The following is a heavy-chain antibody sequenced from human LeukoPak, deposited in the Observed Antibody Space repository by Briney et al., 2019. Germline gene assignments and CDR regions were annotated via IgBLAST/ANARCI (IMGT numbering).Heavy chain of an antibody. V-gene: IGHV4-38-2*02. CDR1: GYSISSGYY. Sequence: SETLSLTCTVSGYSISSGYYWGWIRQPPGKGLEWIGSIYHSGSTYYNPSLKSRVTISVDTSKNQFSLKLSSVTAADTAVYYCARGPILSVGLYFDYWGQGTLVTVSS. J-gene: IGHJ4*02. D-gene: IGHD1-26*01. CDR2: IYHSGST. CDR3: ARGPILSVGLYFDY.